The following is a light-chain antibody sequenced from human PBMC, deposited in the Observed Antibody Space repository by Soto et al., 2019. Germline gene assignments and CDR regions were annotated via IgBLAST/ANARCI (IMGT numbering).Light chain of an antibody. CDR1: QSISTF. Sequence: DIQMTQSPSSLSASVGDRVTITCRASQSISTFLNWYQQIPGKAPRLLIYGSSSLQSGVLVRFSGSGYGTDFYLSISSLQPEDFATHYCQQASSLSTFGGGTKVEIK. CDR2: GSS. J-gene: IGKJ4*01. V-gene: IGKV1-39*01. CDR3: QQASSLST.